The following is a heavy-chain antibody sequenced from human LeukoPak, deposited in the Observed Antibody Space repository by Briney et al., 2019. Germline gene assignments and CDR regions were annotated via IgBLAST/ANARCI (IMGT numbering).Heavy chain of an antibody. J-gene: IGHJ4*02. CDR3: ARPNFWSGYYQGY. D-gene: IGHD3-3*01. Sequence: ASVKVSCKASGYTFTGYYMHWVRQAPGQGLEWMGWINPNSGGTNYAQKFQGRVTMTRDTSISTAYMELSRLRSDDTAVYYCARPNFWSGYYQGYWGQGTLATVSS. CDR1: GYTFTGYY. CDR2: INPNSGGT. V-gene: IGHV1-2*02.